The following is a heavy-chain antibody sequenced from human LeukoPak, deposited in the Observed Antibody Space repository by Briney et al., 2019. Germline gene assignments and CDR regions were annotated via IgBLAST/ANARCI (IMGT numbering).Heavy chain of an antibody. V-gene: IGHV3-30*18. D-gene: IGHD1-1*01. CDR2: IAYDGNNT. CDR1: GFIFSDYG. CDR3: AKTGMLRRVGYLDF. Sequence: PGGSLRLSCVASGFIFSDYGIQWVRQAPGKGLEWVAVIAYDGNNTYYGDSVRGRFTISRDNSKKMVYLEMNSLRVEDTAVYYCAKTGMLRRVGYLDFWGKGTAVIVSS. J-gene: IGHJ6*04.